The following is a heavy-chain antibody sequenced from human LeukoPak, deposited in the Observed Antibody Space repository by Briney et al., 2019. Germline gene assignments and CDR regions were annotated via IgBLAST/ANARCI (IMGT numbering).Heavy chain of an antibody. Sequence: ASVKVSCKASGGTFSSYAISWVRQAPGQGLEWMGWINTNTGNPTYAQGFTGRFVFSLDTSVSTAYLQISSLKAEDTAVYYCARDDCSSTSCYPGYAFDIWGQGTMVTVSS. CDR2: INTNTGNP. CDR1: GGTFSSYA. D-gene: IGHD2-2*01. V-gene: IGHV7-4-1*02. J-gene: IGHJ3*02. CDR3: ARDDCSSTSCYPGYAFDI.